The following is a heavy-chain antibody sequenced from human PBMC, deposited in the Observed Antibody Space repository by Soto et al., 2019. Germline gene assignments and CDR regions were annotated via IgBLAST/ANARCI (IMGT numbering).Heavy chain of an antibody. D-gene: IGHD1-1*01. CDR3: ARVQNNGNDVRAFWFDP. CDR1: GGTFSSYA. Sequence: QVQLVQSGAEVKKPGSSVKVSCKASGGTFSSYAISWVRQAPGQGLEWMGGIIPIFGTANYAQKFQGRVTITADKSTSTAYMELSSLRSEDTAVYYCARVQNNGNDVRAFWFDPWGQGTLVTVSS. V-gene: IGHV1-69*06. J-gene: IGHJ5*02. CDR2: IIPIFGTA.